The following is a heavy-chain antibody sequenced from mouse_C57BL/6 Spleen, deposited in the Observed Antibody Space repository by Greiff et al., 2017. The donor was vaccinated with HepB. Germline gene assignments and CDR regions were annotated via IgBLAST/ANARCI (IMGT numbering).Heavy chain of an antibody. D-gene: IGHD2-5*01. CDR2: IDPSDSYT. CDR1: GYTFTSYW. CDR3: ARGGESNYPWFAY. V-gene: IGHV1-69*01. J-gene: IGHJ3*01. Sequence: QVQLQQPGAELVMPGASVKLSCKASGYTFTSYWMHWVKQRPGQGLEWIGEIDPSDSYTNYNQKFKGKSTLTVDKSSSTAYMQLSSLTSEDSAVYYCARGGESNYPWFAYWGQGTLVTVSA.